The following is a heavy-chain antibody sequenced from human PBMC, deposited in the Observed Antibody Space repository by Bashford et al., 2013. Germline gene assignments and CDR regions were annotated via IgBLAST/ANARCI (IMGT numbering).Heavy chain of an antibody. CDR1: GGSISSGGYY. CDR3: ARVIGNWVFDY. D-gene: IGHD1-26*01. Sequence: SETLSLTCTVSGGSISSGGYYWSWIRQHPGKGLEWIGYIYYSGSTNYNPSLKSRVTISFDTSKNQFSLKLRSVTAADTAVYYCARVIGNWVFDYWGQGTLVTVSS. CDR2: IYYSGST. V-gene: IGHV4-31*03. J-gene: IGHJ4*02.